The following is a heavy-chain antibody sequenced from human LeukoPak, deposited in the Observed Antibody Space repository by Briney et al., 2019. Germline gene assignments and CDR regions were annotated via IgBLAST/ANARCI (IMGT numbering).Heavy chain of an antibody. J-gene: IGHJ3*02. V-gene: IGHV3-53*01. CDR1: GLAVSGNY. CDR2: LYSGDTS. Sequence: GGSLRLSCVASGLAVSGNYISWVRQAPGKGLEWVSVLYSGDTSYYADSVKGRVTISRDSSKNTVYLQMNSLRAEDTAVYYCTRDPNYGDSVHDAFDIWGQGTVVTVSS. CDR3: TRDPNYGDSVHDAFDI. D-gene: IGHD4-17*01.